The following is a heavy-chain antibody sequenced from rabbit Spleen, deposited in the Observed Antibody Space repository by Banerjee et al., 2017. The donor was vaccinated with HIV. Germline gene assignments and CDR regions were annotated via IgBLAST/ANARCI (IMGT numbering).Heavy chain of an antibody. CDR2: IDPVFGST. Sequence: QLEESGGGLVQPGGSLKLSCKASGFTLSSYYMNWVRQAPGKGLEWIDYIDPVFGSTYCASWVNGRFSISRENTQNTLYLQLNSLTAADTATYFCARDRANIGGDYGPYYFDLWGPGTLVTVS. V-gene: IGHV1S7*01. D-gene: IGHD2-1*01. J-gene: IGHJ4*01. CDR1: GFTLSSYY. CDR3: ARDRANIGGDYGPYYFDL.